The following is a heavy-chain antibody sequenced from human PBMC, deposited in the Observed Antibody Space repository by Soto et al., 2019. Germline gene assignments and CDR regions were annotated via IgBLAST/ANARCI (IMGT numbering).Heavy chain of an antibody. CDR1: GGSISSGGYY. Sequence: QVQLQESGPGLVKPSQTLSLTCTVSGGSISSGGYYWSWIRQHPGKGLEWIGYIYYSGSTYYNPSLKRRVIISVDTSKNQFALKLSSVTAADTAVYYCARDHGEYYYDSSGYYSPTGAFDIWGQGTMVTVSS. CDR2: IYYSGST. CDR3: ARDHGEYYYDSSGYYSPTGAFDI. V-gene: IGHV4-31*03. D-gene: IGHD3-22*01. J-gene: IGHJ3*02.